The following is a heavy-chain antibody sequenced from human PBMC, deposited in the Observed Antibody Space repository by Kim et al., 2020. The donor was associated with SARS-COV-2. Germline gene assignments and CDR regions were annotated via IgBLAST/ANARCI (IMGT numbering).Heavy chain of an antibody. CDR3: AAHYCSTSACYWEYGMDV. Sequence: SETLSLTCTVSGGSISRMYWSWIRQPPGKGLEWVGQVHNTGTTSYSPSLQGRVIISGDTSKNQISLRLISVTAADSAVYYCAAHYCSTSACYWEYGMDVWGQGTTVTVSS. CDR1: GGSISRMY. CDR2: VHNTGTT. J-gene: IGHJ6*01. V-gene: IGHV4-4*09. D-gene: IGHD2-2*01.